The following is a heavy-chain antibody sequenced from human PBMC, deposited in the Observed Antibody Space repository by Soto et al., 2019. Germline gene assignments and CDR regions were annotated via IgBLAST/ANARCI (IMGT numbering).Heavy chain of an antibody. V-gene: IGHV1-18*01. D-gene: IGHD3-10*01. CDR1: GYTSTSYG. Sequence: ASVKVSCKASGYTSTSYGISWVRQAPGQGLEWMGWISAYNGNTNYAQKLQGRVTMTTDTSTSTAYMELRSLRSDDTAVYYCARTGGTQLTSGYYGMGVCGQGTTVTVSS. J-gene: IGHJ6*02. CDR3: ARTGGTQLTSGYYGMGV. CDR2: ISAYNGNT.